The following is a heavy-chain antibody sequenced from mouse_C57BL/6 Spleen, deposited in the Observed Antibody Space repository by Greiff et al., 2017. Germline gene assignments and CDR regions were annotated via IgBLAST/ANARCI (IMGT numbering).Heavy chain of an antibody. CDR2: IAPNSGGT. J-gene: IGHJ3*01. CDR1: GYTFTSYW. CDR3: ANSSFAS. V-gene: IGHV1-72*01. Sequence: QVQLQQPGAELVKPGASVTLSCKASGYTFTSYWMHWVKQRPGRGLEWIGRIAPNSGGTKYNEKFKSKATLTVDKPSSTAYMQLSSLTSEDSAVYYGANSSFASWGQGTLVTVSA.